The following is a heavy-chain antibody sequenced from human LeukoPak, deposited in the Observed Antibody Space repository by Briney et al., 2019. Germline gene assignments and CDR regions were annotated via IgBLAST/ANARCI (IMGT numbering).Heavy chain of an antibody. CDR1: GYTFSDYY. D-gene: IGHD5-24*01. CDR2: IDPNRGAT. CDR3: ARKIEVDTIGRFDY. J-gene: IGHJ4*02. V-gene: IGHV1-2*02. Sequence: GPVKVSCKASGYTFSDYYIHWVRQAPGQGLEWVGWIDPNRGATIYEQKFHGRVTMTSDTSMSTASMELNRLTSDDTGVYFCARKIEVDTIGRFDYWGQGTLVRVSS.